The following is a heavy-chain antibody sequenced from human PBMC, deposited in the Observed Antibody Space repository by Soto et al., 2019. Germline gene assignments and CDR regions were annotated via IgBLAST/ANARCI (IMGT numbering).Heavy chain of an antibody. D-gene: IGHD1-20*01. J-gene: IGHJ5*02. Sequence: EVQLVESWGGLVKPGGSLRLSCAASGFSFSDYSMNWVRQAPGKRLEWVSSIDSSSVYIYYADSLKGRFTISRDNAKNSLYLQMNSLRAEDTAVYYCVRESISGTGWFDPWGQGTLVTVSS. CDR2: IDSSSVYI. CDR3: VRESISGTGWFDP. CDR1: GFSFSDYS. V-gene: IGHV3-21*02.